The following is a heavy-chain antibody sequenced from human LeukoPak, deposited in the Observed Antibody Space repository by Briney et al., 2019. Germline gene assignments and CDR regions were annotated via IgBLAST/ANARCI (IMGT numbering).Heavy chain of an antibody. Sequence: SETLSLTCTVSGGSISSYYWSWIRQPAGKGLEWIGRIYTSGSTNYNPSLKSRVTMSVDTSKNQFSLMLSSVTAADTAVYYCARAWGSKRYCSSTSCTYYFDYWGQGTLVTVSS. CDR3: ARAWGSKRYCSSTSCTYYFDY. J-gene: IGHJ4*02. V-gene: IGHV4-4*07. CDR1: GGSISSYY. D-gene: IGHD2-2*01. CDR2: IYTSGST.